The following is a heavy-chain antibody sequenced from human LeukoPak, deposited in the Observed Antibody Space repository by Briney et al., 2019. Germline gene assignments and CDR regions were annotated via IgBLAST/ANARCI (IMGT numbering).Heavy chain of an antibody. J-gene: IGHJ4*02. CDR1: GYTFSDYY. D-gene: IGHD2/OR15-2a*01. V-gene: IGHV1-2*06. CDR3: AKAKTIVGTFGFDY. CDR2: INPNSGGT. Sequence: ASVKVSCKASGYTFSDYYMHWVRQAPGQGLEWMGRINPNSGGTNYAQKFEGRVTMTRDTSISTAYMELSRLRPDDTAVYYCAKAKTIVGTFGFDYWGQGTLVTVSS.